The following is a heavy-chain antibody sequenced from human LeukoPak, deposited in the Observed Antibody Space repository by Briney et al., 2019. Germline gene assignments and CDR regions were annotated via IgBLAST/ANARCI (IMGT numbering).Heavy chain of an antibody. CDR1: GFIFSSYT. CDR2: ISYSSTYI. Sequence: PGGSLRLSCAASGFIFSSYTMNWVRQAPGKGLEWVSSISYSSTYIYSIDSVKGRFTISRDNAENSLYLHMNSLRAEDTAVYYCARVLSNYYYMDVWGKGTTVTVSS. V-gene: IGHV3-21*01. CDR3: ARVLSNYYYMDV. J-gene: IGHJ6*03. D-gene: IGHD6-13*01.